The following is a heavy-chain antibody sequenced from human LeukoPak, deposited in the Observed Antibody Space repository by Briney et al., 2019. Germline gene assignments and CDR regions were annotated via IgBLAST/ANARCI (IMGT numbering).Heavy chain of an antibody. Sequence: PSETLSLTCTVSGYSISSGYYWGWIRQPPGKGLEWIGSIYHSGSTYYNPSLKSRVTISVDTSKNQFSLKLSSVTAADTAVYYCARITAITGTTGDDAFDIWGQGTMVTVSS. CDR3: ARITAITGTTGDDAFDI. J-gene: IGHJ3*02. CDR1: GYSISSGYY. CDR2: IYHSGST. V-gene: IGHV4-38-2*02. D-gene: IGHD1-20*01.